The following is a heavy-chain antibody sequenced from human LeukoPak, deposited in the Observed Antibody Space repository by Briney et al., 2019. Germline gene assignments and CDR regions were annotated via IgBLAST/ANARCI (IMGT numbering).Heavy chain of an antibody. Sequence: GSLRLSCAASGFTVSSNYMSWVRQPPGKGLEWIGEINHSGSTNYNPSLKSRVTISVDTSKNQFSLKLSSVTAADTAVYYCARGLGARWGQGTLVTVSS. J-gene: IGHJ4*02. CDR1: GFTVSSNY. V-gene: IGHV4-34*01. CDR3: ARGLGAR. CDR2: INHSGST. D-gene: IGHD4/OR15-4a*01.